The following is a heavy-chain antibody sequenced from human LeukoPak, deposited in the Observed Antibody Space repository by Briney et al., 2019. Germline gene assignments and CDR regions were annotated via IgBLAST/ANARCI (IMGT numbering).Heavy chain of an antibody. CDR2: IYYSGST. Sequence: SETLSLTCTVSGGSISSYYWSWIRQPPGKGLEWIGYIYYSGSTNYNPSLKSRVTISVDTSKNQFSLKLSSVTAADTAVYYCARGDPLYTFDPWGQGTLVTVSS. V-gene: IGHV4-59*01. J-gene: IGHJ5*02. CDR1: GGSISSYY. CDR3: ARGDPLYTFDP.